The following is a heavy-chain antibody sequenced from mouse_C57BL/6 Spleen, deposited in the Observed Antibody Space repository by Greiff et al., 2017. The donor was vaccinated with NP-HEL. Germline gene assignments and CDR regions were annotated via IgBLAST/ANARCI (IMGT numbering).Heavy chain of an antibody. CDR1: GFTFSDYG. CDR2: ISSGSSTI. Sequence: EVKLMESGGGLVKPGGSLKLSCAASGFTFSDYGMHWVRQAPEKGLEWVAYISSGSSTIYYADTVKGRFTISRDNAKNTLFLQMTSLRSEDTAMYYCARFRYYGYFDYWGQGTTLTVSS. V-gene: IGHV5-17*01. D-gene: IGHD1-1*01. CDR3: ARFRYYGYFDY. J-gene: IGHJ2*01.